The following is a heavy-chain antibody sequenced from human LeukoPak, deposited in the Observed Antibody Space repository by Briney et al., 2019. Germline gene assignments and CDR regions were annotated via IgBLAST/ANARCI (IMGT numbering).Heavy chain of an antibody. CDR1: GGTFSSYA. CDR3: AGRATAGLDY. J-gene: IGHJ4*02. CDR2: IIPIFGTA. Sequence: SVKASCKASGGTFSSYAISWVRQAPGQGLEWMGGIIPIFGTANYAQKFQGRVTITADESTSTAYMELSSLRSEDTAVYYCAGRATAGLDYWGQGTLVTVSS. D-gene: IGHD4-17*01. V-gene: IGHV1-69*13.